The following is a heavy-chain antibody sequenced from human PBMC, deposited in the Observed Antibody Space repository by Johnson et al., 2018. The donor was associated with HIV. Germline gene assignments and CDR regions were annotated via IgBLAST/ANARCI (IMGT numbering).Heavy chain of an antibody. CDR1: GFTFSTYG. CDR2: IPYDGSYK. Sequence: QMLLVESGGGVVQPGGSLRLSFAASGFTFSTYGMHWVRQAPGKGLEWVAFIPYDGSYKYYADSVRGRFTISRDNSKNTLYLQMNSLKTEDTAVYYCTSERGRYYDSSNDAFDIWGQGTMVTVSS. J-gene: IGHJ3*02. D-gene: IGHD3-22*01. V-gene: IGHV3-30*02. CDR3: TSERGRYYDSSNDAFDI.